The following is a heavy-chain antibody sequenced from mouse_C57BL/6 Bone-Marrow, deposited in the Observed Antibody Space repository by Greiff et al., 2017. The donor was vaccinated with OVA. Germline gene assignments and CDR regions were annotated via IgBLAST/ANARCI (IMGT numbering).Heavy chain of an antibody. CDR3: ANGSSSWFAY. CDR2: ISDGGSYT. CDR1: GFTFSSYA. J-gene: IGHJ3*01. V-gene: IGHV5-4*03. Sequence: EVMLVESGGGLVKPGGSLKLSCAASGFTFSSYAMSWVRQTPEKRLEWVATISDGGSYTYYPATVKGRFTISRDNAKNNLYLQMSHLKSEDTAMYYCANGSSSWFAYWGQGTLVTVSA. D-gene: IGHD1-1*01.